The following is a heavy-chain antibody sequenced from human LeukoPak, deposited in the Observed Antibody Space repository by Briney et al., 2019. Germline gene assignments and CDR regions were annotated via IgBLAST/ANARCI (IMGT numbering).Heavy chain of an antibody. Sequence: GGSLRLSCAASRFTFSSYAMNWVRQAPGKGLECVSSISSSNYIYYADSVKGRFTISRDNAKSSLFLQMNNLRAEDTAVYYCASFTIGRGVYSDYWGQGTLITVSS. CDR1: RFTFSSYA. J-gene: IGHJ4*02. D-gene: IGHD3-10*01. V-gene: IGHV3-21*01. CDR3: ASFTIGRGVYSDY. CDR2: ISSSNYI.